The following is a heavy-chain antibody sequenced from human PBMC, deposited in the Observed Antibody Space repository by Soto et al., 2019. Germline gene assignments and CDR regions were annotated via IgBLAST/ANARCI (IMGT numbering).Heavy chain of an antibody. J-gene: IGHJ6*02. V-gene: IGHV3-15*01. CDR3: TRDLAVRHNNYSCAMDF. Sequence: EVQLVESGGGLVKPGGSLRLSCAASGFTFSNAWMNWVRQAPGKGREWIGRIKTKVDGGTAEYAAPVKVRFTISRDDSKNTLYIRMNSLKVGDTAGYFFTRDLAVRHNNYSCAMDFWGRGTTVTVSS. CDR1: GFTFSNAW. CDR2: IKTKVDGGTA. D-gene: IGHD4-17*01.